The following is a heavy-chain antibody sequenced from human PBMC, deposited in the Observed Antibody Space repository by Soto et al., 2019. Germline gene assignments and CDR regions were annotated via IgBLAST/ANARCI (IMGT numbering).Heavy chain of an antibody. Sequence: GGSLRLSCAASGFTFSSYGMHWVRQAPGKGLEWVAVISYDGSNKYYADSVKGRFTISRDNSKNTLYLQMNSLRAEDTAVYYCAKLTPPDYGEKRDTYYYYYMDVWGKGTTVTVSS. J-gene: IGHJ6*03. CDR1: GFTFSSYG. CDR2: ISYDGSNK. V-gene: IGHV3-30*18. CDR3: AKLTPPDYGEKRDTYYYYYMDV. D-gene: IGHD4-17*01.